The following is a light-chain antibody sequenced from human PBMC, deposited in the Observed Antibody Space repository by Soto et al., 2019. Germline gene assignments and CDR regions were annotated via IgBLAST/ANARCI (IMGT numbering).Light chain of an antibody. Sequence: QAVVTQEPSLTVSPGGTVTLTCGSSTGTVTSGHYPFWFQQRPGQAPRTLIYDTNNRHAWTPARFSGSLLGGKAALTLSGAQPDDEADYFCFLFHDTFVVFGGGTKLTVL. CDR3: FLFHDTFVV. CDR1: TGTVTSGHY. CDR2: DTN. J-gene: IGLJ2*01. V-gene: IGLV7-46*01.